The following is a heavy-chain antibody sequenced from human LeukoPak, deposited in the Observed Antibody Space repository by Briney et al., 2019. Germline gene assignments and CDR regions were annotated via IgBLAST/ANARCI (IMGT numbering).Heavy chain of an antibody. Sequence: PGGSLSLSCAASGFTFSSYWMHWVRQAPGKGLVWVSRINSDGSSTSYADSVKGRFTISRDNAKNTLYLQMNSLRAEDTAVYYCARDSGYSSSWYGVDYWGQGTLVTVSS. CDR3: ARDSGYSSSWYGVDY. CDR2: INSDGSST. V-gene: IGHV3-74*01. CDR1: GFTFSSYW. D-gene: IGHD6-13*01. J-gene: IGHJ4*02.